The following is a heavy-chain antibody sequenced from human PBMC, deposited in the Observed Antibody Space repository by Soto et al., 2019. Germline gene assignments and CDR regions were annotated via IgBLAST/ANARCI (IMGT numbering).Heavy chain of an antibody. J-gene: IGHJ4*02. V-gene: IGHV4-38-2*02. CDR1: GYSISMGNY. CDR2: IYQIGRT. Sequence: PSETLSLTCPVSGYSISMGNYGGWMRQPPGKRLELIGRIYQIGRTYYNPSLRSRANISVDTSKNQFSLKMSSVTAADTAVYYCARVLGAALYYFDYWGQGILVTVSS. CDR3: ARVLGAALYYFDY. D-gene: IGHD1-26*01.